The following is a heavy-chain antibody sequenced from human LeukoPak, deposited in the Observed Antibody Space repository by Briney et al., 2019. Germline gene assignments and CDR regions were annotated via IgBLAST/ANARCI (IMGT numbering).Heavy chain of an antibody. D-gene: IGHD2-2*01. V-gene: IGHV3-30*02. CDR3: AKADRGYCTTTSCSFDY. Sequence: GGSLRLSCAASGFTFSSYGMHWVRQAPGKGLEWVAFIRYDGSYKYYADSVKGRFTISRDNSNLTLCLQMISLGPEDTAVYYCAKADRGYCTTTSCSFDYWGQGTLVTVSS. CDR1: GFTFSSYG. J-gene: IGHJ4*02. CDR2: IRYDGSYK.